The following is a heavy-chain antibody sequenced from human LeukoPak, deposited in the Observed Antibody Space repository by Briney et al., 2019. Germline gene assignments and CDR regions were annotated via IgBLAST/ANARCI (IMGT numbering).Heavy chain of an antibody. CDR1: GGSISSHY. D-gene: IGHD6-13*01. CDR3: ARDQQLTSSWYDNWFDP. CDR2: IYYTGST. V-gene: IGHV4-59*11. Sequence: SETLSLTCNVSGGSISSHYWNWIRQPPGKGLEFIGYIYYTGSTNYNPSLKSRVTMSVDTSKNQFSLRLTSVTAADTAVYYCARDQQLTSSWYDNWFDPWGQGTLVTVSS. J-gene: IGHJ5*02.